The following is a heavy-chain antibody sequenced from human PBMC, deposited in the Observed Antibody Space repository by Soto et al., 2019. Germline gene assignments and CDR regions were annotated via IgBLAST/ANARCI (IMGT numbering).Heavy chain of an antibody. V-gene: IGHV3-30-3*01. CDR3: ARDEIRFSWAYGMDV. J-gene: IGHJ6*02. CDR1: GFTFSSYA. D-gene: IGHD3-3*01. Sequence: QVQLVESGGGVVQPGRSLRLSCAASGFTFSSYAMHWVRQAPGKGLEWVAVISYGGSNKYYADSVKGRFTISRDNSKNTLYLQMNSLRAEDRAVYYCARDEIRFSWAYGMDVWGQGTTVTVSS. CDR2: ISYGGSNK.